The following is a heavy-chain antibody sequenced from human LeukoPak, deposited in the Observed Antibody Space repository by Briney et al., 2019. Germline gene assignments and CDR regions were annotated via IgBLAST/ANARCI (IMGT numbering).Heavy chain of an antibody. Sequence: GEPLKISCKGSGYTYTNYWIIGVRQMHGKGLEWMGRISPSNSHTNYSPSLQGHVTISADKSISTAYLQWSSLKASDTAVYYCVRPGPSGSYAYWGPGTLVIVSS. D-gene: IGHD1-26*01. J-gene: IGHJ4*02. V-gene: IGHV5-10-1*01. CDR3: VRPGPSGSYAY. CDR1: GYTYTNYW. CDR2: ISPSNSHT.